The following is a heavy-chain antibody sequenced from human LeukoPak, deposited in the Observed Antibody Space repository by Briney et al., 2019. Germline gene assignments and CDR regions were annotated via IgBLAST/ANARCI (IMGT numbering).Heavy chain of an antibody. D-gene: IGHD1-26*01. CDR3: ARVSGGSCNDY. V-gene: IGHV3-21*01. CDR2: ISGSSSYI. J-gene: IGHJ4*02. Sequence: GGSVRLSCAASGFTFSDYAMSWVRQAPGKGLEWVSSISGSSSYIYYADSVKGRFTISRDNAKNSLYLQMNSLRAEDTAVYHCARVSGGSCNDYWGQGILVTVSS. CDR1: GFTFSDYA.